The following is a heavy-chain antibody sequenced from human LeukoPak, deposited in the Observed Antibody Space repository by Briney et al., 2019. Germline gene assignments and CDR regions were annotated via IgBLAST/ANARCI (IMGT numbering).Heavy chain of an antibody. CDR3: ASGTLNGRYYCYMDV. CDR2: IYSGGDT. J-gene: IGHJ6*03. D-gene: IGHD1-1*01. CDR1: GFTVSSNY. Sequence: GGSLRLSCAASGFTVSSNYMSWVRQAPAKGLQWVSVIYSGGDTKYAGSVKGRFIISRDNSKNTLYLQMNSLRAEDTAVYYCASGTLNGRYYCYMDVWGKGTTVTVSS. V-gene: IGHV3-53*01.